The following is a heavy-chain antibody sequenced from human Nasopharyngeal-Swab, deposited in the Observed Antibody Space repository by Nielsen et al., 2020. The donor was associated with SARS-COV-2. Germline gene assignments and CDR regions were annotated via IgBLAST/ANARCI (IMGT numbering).Heavy chain of an antibody. CDR3: ARPSPYGDYSFDY. V-gene: IGHV7-4-1*01. CDR1: GYTFTTHA. D-gene: IGHD4-17*01. J-gene: IGHJ4*02. CDR2: INTNTGSP. Sequence: ASVKVSCKASGYTFTTHAMNWVRQAPGQGLGWMGWINTNTGSPRYAQGFTGRFVFSLDTSVSTAYLQIRSLKPEDTAVYFCARPSPYGDYSFDYWGQGTLVTVSS.